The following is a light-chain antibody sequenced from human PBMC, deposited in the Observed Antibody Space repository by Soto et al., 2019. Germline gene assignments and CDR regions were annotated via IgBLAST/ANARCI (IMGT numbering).Light chain of an antibody. CDR2: GAA. CDR1: QSVSSN. V-gene: IGKV3-15*01. J-gene: IGKJ2*01. Sequence: EIVMTQSPATLSVSPGERATLSCRASQSVSSNLAWYQQKPGQAPRLLIYGAATRPTGIPAGCSGSGSVTEFTRNISSLQSADVEVYYCQQYNNWPYTFCQGTKLEIK. CDR3: QQYNNWPYT.